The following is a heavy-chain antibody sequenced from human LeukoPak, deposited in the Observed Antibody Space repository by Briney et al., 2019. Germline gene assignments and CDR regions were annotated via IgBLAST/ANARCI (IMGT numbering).Heavy chain of an antibody. CDR2: INHSGST. D-gene: IGHD2-2*01. V-gene: IGHV4-34*01. J-gene: IGHJ6*03. Sequence: SETLSLTCAVYGGSFSGYYWSWIRQPPGKGLEWIGEINHSGSTNYNPSLKSRVTISVDTSKNQFSLKLSSVTAADTAVYYCARVLEYQPLNYMDVWGKGATVTVSS. CDR3: ARVLEYQPLNYMDV. CDR1: GGSFSGYY.